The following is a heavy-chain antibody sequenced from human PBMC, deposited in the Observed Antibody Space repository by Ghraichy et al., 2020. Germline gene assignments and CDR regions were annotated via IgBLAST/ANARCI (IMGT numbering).Heavy chain of an antibody. Sequence: SETLSLTCAVYGGSFSGYYWSWIRQPPGKGLEWIGEINHSGSTNYNPSLKSRVTISVDTSKNQFSLKLSSVTAADTAVYYCARHRVYSYGYNSFYYYGMDVWGQGTTVTVSS. CDR1: GGSFSGYY. J-gene: IGHJ6*02. CDR2: INHSGST. CDR3: ARHRVYSYGYNSFYYYGMDV. D-gene: IGHD5-18*01. V-gene: IGHV4-34*01.